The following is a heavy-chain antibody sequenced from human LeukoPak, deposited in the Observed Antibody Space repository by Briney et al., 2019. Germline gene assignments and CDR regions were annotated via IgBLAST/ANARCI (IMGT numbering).Heavy chain of an antibody. V-gene: IGHV3-7*03. D-gene: IGHD2-2*01. Sequence: PGGSLSLSCAASGFTFSNYLMSWVRQAPGKGLECVANIKEDGSEKYYVDSVKGRFTISRDNANNSLSLQVNSLRAEDTAVYYCARAGTTRGFQYWGQGTLVTVSS. J-gene: IGHJ4*02. CDR1: GFTFSNYL. CDR3: ARAGTTRGFQY. CDR2: IKEDGSEK.